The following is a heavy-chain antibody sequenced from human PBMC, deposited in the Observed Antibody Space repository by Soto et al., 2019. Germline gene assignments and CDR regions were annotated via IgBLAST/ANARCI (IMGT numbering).Heavy chain of an antibody. CDR2: INHSGST. CDR1: GGSFSGYY. V-gene: IGHV4-34*01. Sequence: SETLSLTCAVYGGSFSGYYWSWIRQPPGKGLEWIGEINHSGSTNYNPALKSRVTISVDTSKNQFSLKLSSVTAADTAVYYCARQYDFPAAFDIWGQGTMVTVSS. D-gene: IGHD3-3*01. CDR3: ARQYDFPAAFDI. J-gene: IGHJ3*02.